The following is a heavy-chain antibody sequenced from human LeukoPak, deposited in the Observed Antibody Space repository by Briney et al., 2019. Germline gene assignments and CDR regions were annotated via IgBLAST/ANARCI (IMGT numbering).Heavy chain of an antibody. D-gene: IGHD6-6*01. Sequence: ASVKVSCKASGYTFTSYAMHWVRQAPGQRLEWMGWINAGNGNTKYSQKFQGRVTITRDTSASTAYMELSSLRSEDTAVYYCARGFIAARPVDYWGQGTLVTVSS. CDR1: GYTFTSYA. V-gene: IGHV1-3*01. CDR2: INAGNGNT. CDR3: ARGFIAARPVDY. J-gene: IGHJ4*02.